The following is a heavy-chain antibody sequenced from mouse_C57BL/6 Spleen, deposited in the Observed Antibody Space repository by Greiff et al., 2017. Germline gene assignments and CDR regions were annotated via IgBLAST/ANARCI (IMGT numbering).Heavy chain of an antibody. CDR1: GYSITSGYY. J-gene: IGHJ3*01. Sequence: EVKLQESGPGLVKPSQSLSLTCSVTGYSITSGYYWNWIRQLPGNKLEWMGYISYDGSNNYNPSLKNRIPITRDTSKTQFCLKLNSVTTEDTATYYCASQSYYDCGGAWFAYWGQGTLVTVSA. V-gene: IGHV3-6*01. CDR3: ASQSYYDCGGAWFAY. D-gene: IGHD2-4*01. CDR2: ISYDGSN.